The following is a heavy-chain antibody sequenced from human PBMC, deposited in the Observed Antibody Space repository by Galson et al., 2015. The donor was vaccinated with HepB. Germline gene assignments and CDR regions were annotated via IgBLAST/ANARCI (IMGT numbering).Heavy chain of an antibody. D-gene: IGHD1-26*01. CDR2: IPHDGSNI. CDR3: AKTLPSTGSFQGSWFDP. V-gene: IGHV3-30*02. Sequence: LRLSCAASGFIFSTYNLHWVRQAPGKGLEWVAFIPHDGSNIYYADSVRGRFTISRDNSENTLYLQMNSLRVEDTAVYYCAKTLPSTGSFQGSWFDPWGQGTLVTVSS. CDR1: GFIFSTYN. J-gene: IGHJ5*02.